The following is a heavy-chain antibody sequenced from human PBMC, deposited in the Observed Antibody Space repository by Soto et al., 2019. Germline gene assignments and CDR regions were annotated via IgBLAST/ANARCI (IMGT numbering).Heavy chain of an antibody. V-gene: IGHV4-34*01. CDR2: INHSGST. CDR1: GGSFSGYY. CDR3: ARIRYYDYIWGSYRPYYFDY. D-gene: IGHD3-16*02. Sequence: SETLSLTCAVYGGSFSGYYWSWIRQPPGKGLEWIGEINHSGSTNYNPSLKSRVTISVDTSKNQFSLKLGSVTAADTAVYYCARIRYYDYIWGSYRPYYFDYWGQGTLVTVSS. J-gene: IGHJ4*02.